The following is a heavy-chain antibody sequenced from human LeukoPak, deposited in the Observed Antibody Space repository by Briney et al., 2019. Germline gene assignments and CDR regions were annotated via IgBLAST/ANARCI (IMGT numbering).Heavy chain of an antibody. D-gene: IGHD5-24*01. Sequence: SVKVSCKASGGTFSSYAISWVRQAPGQGLEWMGRIIPIFGTANYAQKFQGRVTITTDESTSTAYMEPSSLRSEDTAVYYCARDGGMATMGWDTYYFDYWGQGTLVTVSS. J-gene: IGHJ4*02. CDR1: GGTFSSYA. CDR2: IIPIFGTA. CDR3: ARDGGMATMGWDTYYFDY. V-gene: IGHV1-69*05.